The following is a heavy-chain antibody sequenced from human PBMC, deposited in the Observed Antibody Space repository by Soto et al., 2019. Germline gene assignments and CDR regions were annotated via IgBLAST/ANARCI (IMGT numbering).Heavy chain of an antibody. V-gene: IGHV4-34*01. Sequence: SETLSLTCAVYGGSFSGYYWTWIRQPPGTGLEWIGEINHSGSTNYNPSLKSRVTISVDTSKNQFSLKLSSVTAADTAVYYCASPRTYNLLTTNPWGQGTLVTVAS. J-gene: IGHJ5*02. CDR3: ASPRTYNLLTTNP. D-gene: IGHD3-9*01. CDR2: INHSGST. CDR1: GGSFSGYY.